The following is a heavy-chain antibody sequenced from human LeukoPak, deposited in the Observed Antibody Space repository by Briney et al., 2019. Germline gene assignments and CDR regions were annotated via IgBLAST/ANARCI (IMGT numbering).Heavy chain of an antibody. CDR3: ASSSGYGSFDY. CDR1: GFTLSSNY. V-gene: IGHV3-66*02. D-gene: IGHD5-12*01. CDR2: IYSGGST. Sequence: GGSLRLSCADSGFTLSSNYMCWVRQAPGKGLEWVSVIYSGGSTYYADSVKGRFTISRDNSKNTLYLQMNSLRAEDTAVYYCASSSGYGSFDYWGQGTLVTVSS. J-gene: IGHJ4*02.